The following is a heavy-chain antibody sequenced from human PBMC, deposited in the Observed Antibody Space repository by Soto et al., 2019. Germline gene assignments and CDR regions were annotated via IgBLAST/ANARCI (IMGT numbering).Heavy chain of an antibody. CDR2: IIPIFGTA. J-gene: IGHJ6*02. Sequence: QVQLVQSGAEVKKPGSSVKVSCKASGGTFSSYAISWVRQAPEQGLEWMGGIIPIFGTANYAQKFQGRVTITADESTSTAYMELSSLRSEDTAVYYCASGSCSGGSCYYYYYGMDVWGQGTTVTVSS. V-gene: IGHV1-69*01. CDR3: ASGSCSGGSCYYYYYGMDV. D-gene: IGHD2-15*01. CDR1: GGTFSSYA.